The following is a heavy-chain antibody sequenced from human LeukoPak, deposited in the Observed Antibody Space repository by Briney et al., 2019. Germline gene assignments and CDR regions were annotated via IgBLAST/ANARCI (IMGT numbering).Heavy chain of an antibody. J-gene: IGHJ6*02. Sequence: GGSLRLSCAASGFTFSSYAMHWIRQAPGKGLEWVAVISYDGSNKYYADSVKGRFTISRDNSKNTLYLQMNSLRAEDTAVYYCARETTYYDILTGYYYYYGMDVWGQGTTVTVSS. D-gene: IGHD3-9*01. CDR1: GFTFSSYA. V-gene: IGHV3-30-3*01. CDR2: ISYDGSNK. CDR3: ARETTYYDILTGYYYYYGMDV.